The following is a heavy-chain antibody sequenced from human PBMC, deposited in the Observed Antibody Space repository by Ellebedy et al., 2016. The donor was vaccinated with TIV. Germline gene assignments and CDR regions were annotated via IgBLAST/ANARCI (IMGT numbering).Heavy chain of an antibody. CDR1: GFTFSSYG. Sequence: GESLKISCAASGFTFSSYGMHWVRQAPGKGLEYVSAISSNGGSTYYADSVKGRFTISRDNSKNTLYLQMSSLRAEDTAVYYCVKAGRAMVRGVGDYWGQGTLVTVSS. D-gene: IGHD3-10*01. CDR2: ISSNGGST. J-gene: IGHJ4*02. CDR3: VKAGRAMVRGVGDY. V-gene: IGHV3-64D*06.